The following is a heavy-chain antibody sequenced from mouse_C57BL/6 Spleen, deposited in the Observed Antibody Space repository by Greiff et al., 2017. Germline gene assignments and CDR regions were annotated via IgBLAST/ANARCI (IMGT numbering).Heavy chain of an antibody. Sequence: EVQLQQSGPELVKPGASVKISCKASGYTFTDYYMNWVKQSHGKSLEWIGDINPNNGGTSYNQKFKGKATLTVDKSSSTAYMELRSLTSEDSAVYYFAQLPWFAYWGQGTLVTVSA. CDR1: GYTFTDYY. CDR3: AQLPWFAY. CDR2: INPNNGGT. D-gene: IGHD4-1*02. J-gene: IGHJ3*01. V-gene: IGHV1-26*01.